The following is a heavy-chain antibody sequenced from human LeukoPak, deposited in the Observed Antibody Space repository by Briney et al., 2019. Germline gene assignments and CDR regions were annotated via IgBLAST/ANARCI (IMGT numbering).Heavy chain of an antibody. CDR2: INSGVSIT. J-gene: IGHJ4*02. V-gene: IGHV3-74*01. D-gene: IGHD3-22*01. CDR3: ARVERRAYYDSSGDFDY. Sequence: GGSLRLSCKASGFTFSSYWMHWVRQAPGKGLEWISCINSGVSITIYTDCVKGRFTISRDNAEHTLYLQMNRMRGEDTAVYYCARVERRAYYDSSGDFDYWGQGTLVTVFS. CDR1: GFTFSSYW.